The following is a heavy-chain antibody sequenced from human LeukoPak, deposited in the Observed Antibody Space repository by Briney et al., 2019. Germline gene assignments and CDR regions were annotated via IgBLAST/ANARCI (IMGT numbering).Heavy chain of an antibody. J-gene: IGHJ4*02. CDR2: IYYSGST. Sequence: SSETLSLTCTVSGDSISSYYWSWVRQPPGKGLEWLGYIYYSGSTNYDPSLKSRVAISVDTSKNQFSLKLSSVTAADTAVYYCARNVVPYGSGSSAIGYWGQGTLITVSS. CDR1: GDSISSYY. D-gene: IGHD3-10*01. V-gene: IGHV4-59*01. CDR3: ARNVVPYGSGSSAIGY.